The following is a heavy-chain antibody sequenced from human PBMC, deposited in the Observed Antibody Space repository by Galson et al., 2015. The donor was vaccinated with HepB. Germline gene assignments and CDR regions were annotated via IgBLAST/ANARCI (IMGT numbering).Heavy chain of an antibody. CDR1: GFTFSTYT. CDR2: ISGSSSYI. Sequence: SLRLSCAASGFTFSTYTMNWVRQAPGQGLEWVSSISGSSSYIYYADSVKGRFTISRDNAKNSLSLQMNSLTAEDTAVYYCLVSVGGFDSWGQGTLVTVSS. CDR3: LVSVGGFDS. J-gene: IGHJ4*02. V-gene: IGHV3-21*06. D-gene: IGHD4-23*01.